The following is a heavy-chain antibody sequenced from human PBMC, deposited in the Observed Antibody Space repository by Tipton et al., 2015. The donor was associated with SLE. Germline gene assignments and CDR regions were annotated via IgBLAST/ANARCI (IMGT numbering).Heavy chain of an antibody. CDR3: ARGLGSGGAFDI. V-gene: IGHV4-34*01. D-gene: IGHD1-26*01. J-gene: IGHJ3*02. Sequence: TLSLTCAVYGGSFSGYYWSWIRQPPGKGLEWIGEINHSGSTNYNPSLKSRVTISVDTSKNQFSLKLSSVTAADTAVYYCARGLGSGGAFDIWGQGTVVTVSS. CDR1: GGSFSGYY. CDR2: INHSGST.